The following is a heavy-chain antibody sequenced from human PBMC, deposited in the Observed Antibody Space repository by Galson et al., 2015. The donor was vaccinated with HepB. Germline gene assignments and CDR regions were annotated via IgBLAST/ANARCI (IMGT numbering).Heavy chain of an antibody. J-gene: IGHJ6*02. CDR1: GYTFTSYG. Sequence: SVKVSCKASGYTFTSYGISWVRQAPGQGLEWMGWNSAYNGNTNYAQKLQGRVTMTTDTSTSTAYMELRSLRSDDTAVYYCARVVVVPAAPYYYYGMDVWGQGTTVTVSS. V-gene: IGHV1-18*04. D-gene: IGHD2-2*01. CDR2: NSAYNGNT. CDR3: ARVVVVPAAPYYYYGMDV.